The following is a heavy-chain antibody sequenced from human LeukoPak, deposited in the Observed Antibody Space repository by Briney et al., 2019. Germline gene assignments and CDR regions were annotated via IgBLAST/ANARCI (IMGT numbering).Heavy chain of an antibody. CDR2: MNPNSGNT. D-gene: IGHD3-3*01. Sequence: ASVKVSCKASGYTFTSYDINWVRQATGQGLEWMGWMNPNSGNTGYAQKFQGRVTMTRNTSISTAYMELSSLRSEDTAVYYCARGRNEDFWGGYYKDYWGQGTLVTVSS. CDR3: ARGRNEDFWGGYYKDY. V-gene: IGHV1-8*01. J-gene: IGHJ4*02. CDR1: GYTFTSYD.